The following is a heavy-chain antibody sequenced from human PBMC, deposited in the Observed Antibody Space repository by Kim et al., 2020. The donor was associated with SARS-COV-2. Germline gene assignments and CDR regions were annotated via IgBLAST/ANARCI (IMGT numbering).Heavy chain of an antibody. J-gene: IGHJ6*02. D-gene: IGHD5-12*01. CDR3: AREMATNYYYYGMDV. Sequence: QNCQARVTITADKSTSTAYMELSSLRSEDTAVYYCAREMATNYYYYGMDVWGQGTTVTVSS. V-gene: IGHV1-69*04.